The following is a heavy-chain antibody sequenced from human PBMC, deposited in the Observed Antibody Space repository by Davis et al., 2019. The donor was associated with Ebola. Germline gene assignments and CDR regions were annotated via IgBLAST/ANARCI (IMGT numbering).Heavy chain of an antibody. V-gene: IGHV3-11*01. J-gene: IGHJ2*01. D-gene: IGHD3-3*01. CDR3: ARRDFGVDIIDWYIDL. CDR1: GFPFSDYY. CDR2: ISSSGSTI. Sequence: GESLKISCAASGFPFSDYYMTWIRQAPGKGLEWVSYISSSGSTIYYADSVKGRFTISRDNAKKSLYLQMNSLRAEDTAVYFCARRDFGVDIIDWYIDLWGRGTLVTVSS.